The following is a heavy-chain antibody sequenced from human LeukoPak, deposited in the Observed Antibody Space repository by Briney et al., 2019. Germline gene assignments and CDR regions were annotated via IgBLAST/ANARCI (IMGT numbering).Heavy chain of an antibody. CDR1: GYTFTSYS. CDR2: ISAYNGNT. CDR3: ARGAGSYYYDRSGYSHLVF. Sequence: ASVKVSCKASGYTFTSYSISWVRQAPGQGLEWMGWISAYNGNTNSAQKLQGRLTMTTDTSTTTAYMELSGLRSDDTAVYYCARGAGSYYYDRSGYSHLVFWGQGTLVTVSS. V-gene: IGHV1-18*01. J-gene: IGHJ4*02. D-gene: IGHD3-22*01.